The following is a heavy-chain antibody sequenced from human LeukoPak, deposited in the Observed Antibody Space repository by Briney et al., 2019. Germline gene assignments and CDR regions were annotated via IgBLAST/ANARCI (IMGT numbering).Heavy chain of an antibody. CDR3: ARGGYSFDY. CDR2: LHADGVEQ. CDR1: GFSLSGYW. J-gene: IGHJ4*02. D-gene: IGHD5-18*01. V-gene: IGHV3-7*01. Sequence: GGSLRLSCAASGFSLSGYWMTWVRQAPGKGLEWVARLHADGVEQNYVDSVTGRFTMSRDNAKNSLDLQMNSLRVEDTAVYYCARGGYSFDYLGQGTLVAVSP.